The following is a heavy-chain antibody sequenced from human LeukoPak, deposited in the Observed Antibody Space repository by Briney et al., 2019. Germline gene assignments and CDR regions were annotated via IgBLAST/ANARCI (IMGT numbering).Heavy chain of an antibody. J-gene: IGHJ4*02. Sequence: PGGSLRLSCTASGFIFSNYAMKWVRQAPGKGLEWLSTISGNSNNIYYADSVKGRFTIARDNSKNTLYLQMNSLRAEDTAVYYCARGGIQLWLLTTSDYWGQGTLVTVSS. D-gene: IGHD5-18*01. V-gene: IGHV3-23*01. CDR3: ARGGIQLWLLTTSDY. CDR1: GFIFSNYA. CDR2: ISGNSNNI.